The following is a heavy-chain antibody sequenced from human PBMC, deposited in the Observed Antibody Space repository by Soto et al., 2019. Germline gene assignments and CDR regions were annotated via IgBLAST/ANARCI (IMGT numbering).Heavy chain of an antibody. D-gene: IGHD3-3*01. V-gene: IGHV3-15*07. J-gene: IGHJ3*02. CDR2: IKSKTDGGTT. Sequence: GGSLRLSCAASGFTFSNAWMNWVRQAPGKGLEWVGRIKSKTDGGTTDYAAPVKGRFTISRDDSKNTLYLQMNSLKTEDTAVYYCTTEFRSAKGLDAFDIWGQGTMVTVSS. CDR3: TTEFRSAKGLDAFDI. CDR1: GFTFSNAW.